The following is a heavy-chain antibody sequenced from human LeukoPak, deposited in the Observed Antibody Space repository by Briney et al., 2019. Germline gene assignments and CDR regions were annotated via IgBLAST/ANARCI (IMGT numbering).Heavy chain of an antibody. CDR3: ASAPTEYFFDY. V-gene: IGHV4-59*11. CDR2: IFYSGNT. Sequence: SETLSLTCTVSGGSISNHYGSWIRQPPGKGREGRGYIFYSGNTNYNPSLKRRVTISVDTSKNQFPLTLSSVTAAGTAISYCASAPTEYFFDYWGQGTLVTVSS. D-gene: IGHD1-1*01. J-gene: IGHJ4*02. CDR1: GGSISNHY.